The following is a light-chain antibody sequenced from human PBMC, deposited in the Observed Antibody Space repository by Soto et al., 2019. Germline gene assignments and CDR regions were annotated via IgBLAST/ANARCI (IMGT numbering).Light chain of an antibody. J-gene: IGKJ4*01. Sequence: PGERATLSCRASQSVSSDLAWYQQTPGQAPRLLIYDAANRATGIPARFSGSGPGTDFTLSISSLEPEDFAVYYCQQRSNCPRLTFGGGTKVEIK. CDR1: QSVSSD. CDR3: QQRSNCPRLT. CDR2: DAA. V-gene: IGKV3-11*01.